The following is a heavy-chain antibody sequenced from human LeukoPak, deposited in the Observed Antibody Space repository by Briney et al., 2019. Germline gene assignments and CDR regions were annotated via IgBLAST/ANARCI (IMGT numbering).Heavy chain of an antibody. V-gene: IGHV3-23*01. CDR3: AKHPQLEWLFDY. CDR1: GFTFSSYA. Sequence: PGGSLRLSCAASGFTFSSYAMSWVRQAPGKGLEWVSAISGSGGSTCYADSVKGRFTISRDNSKNTLYLQMNSLRAEDTAVYYCAKHPQLEWLFDYWGQGTLVTVSS. J-gene: IGHJ4*02. D-gene: IGHD1-1*01. CDR2: ISGSGGST.